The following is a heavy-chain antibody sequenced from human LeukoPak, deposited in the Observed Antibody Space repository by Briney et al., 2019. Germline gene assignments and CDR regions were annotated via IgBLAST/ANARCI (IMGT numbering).Heavy chain of an antibody. Sequence: SETLSLTCAVYGGSFSGYYWSWIRQPPGKGLEWIGEINHSGSTNYNPSLKSRVTISVDTSKNQFSLKLSSVAAADTAVYYCARVFGSGSLGGDWGQGTLVTVSS. V-gene: IGHV4-34*01. D-gene: IGHD3-22*01. J-gene: IGHJ4*02. CDR1: GGSFSGYY. CDR2: INHSGST. CDR3: ARVFGSGSLGGD.